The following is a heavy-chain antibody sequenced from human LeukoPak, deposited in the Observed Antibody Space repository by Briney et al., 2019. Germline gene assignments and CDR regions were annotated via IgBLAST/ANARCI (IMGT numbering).Heavy chain of an antibody. V-gene: IGHV4-34*01. J-gene: IGHJ3*02. CDR1: DESFSGYY. Sequence: SETLSLTCAVYDESFSGYYCSWIRQPPRKGLEWLGEIDHSGSTNYNPSLQSRVSISVDTSKNQFSLKVSSVSAADTAVYYCARGNRPYGEHEAFDICGHGTTVTVSP. CDR2: IDHSGST. D-gene: IGHD3-10*01. CDR3: ARGNRPYGEHEAFDI.